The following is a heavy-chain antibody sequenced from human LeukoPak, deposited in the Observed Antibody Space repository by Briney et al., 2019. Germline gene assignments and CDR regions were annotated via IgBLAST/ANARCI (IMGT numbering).Heavy chain of an antibody. CDR3: ARALNILTFDY. CDR2: ISYDGSNK. CDR1: GFTFSSYA. V-gene: IGHV3-30*04. D-gene: IGHD3-9*01. Sequence: GGSLRLSCAASGFTFSSYAMHWVRQAPGKGLEWVAVISYDGSNKYYADSVKGRFTISRDNSKNTLYLQMNSQRAEDTAVYYCARALNILTFDYWGQGTLVTVSS. J-gene: IGHJ4*02.